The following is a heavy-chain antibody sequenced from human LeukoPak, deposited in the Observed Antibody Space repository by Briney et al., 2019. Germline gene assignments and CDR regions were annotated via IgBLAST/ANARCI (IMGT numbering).Heavy chain of an antibody. J-gene: IGHJ4*02. CDR2: IKSDGSST. CDR1: GFTFSNYW. CDR3: AREFSGSYIY. D-gene: IGHD1-26*01. V-gene: IGHV3-74*01. Sequence: GGSLRLSCAASGFTFSNYWMHWVRQAPGKGLVWVSRIKSDGSSTTYADSVKGRFTISRDNAKNTLYLQMKSLRAEDTAMYYCAREFSGSYIYWGQGTLATVSS.